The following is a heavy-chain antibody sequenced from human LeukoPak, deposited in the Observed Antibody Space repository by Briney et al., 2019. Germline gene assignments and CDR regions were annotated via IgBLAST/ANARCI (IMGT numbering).Heavy chain of an antibody. CDR2: IYYSGST. J-gene: IGHJ3*02. D-gene: IGHD6-13*01. Sequence: SETLSLTCTASGGSISTYYWSWIRQPPGKGLEWIGYIYYSGSTNYNPSLKSRVTISVDTSKNQFSLKLSSVTAADTAIYYCARPQQQLAFGAFDIWGQGTMVTVSS. V-gene: IGHV4-59*01. CDR3: ARPQQQLAFGAFDI. CDR1: GGSISTYY.